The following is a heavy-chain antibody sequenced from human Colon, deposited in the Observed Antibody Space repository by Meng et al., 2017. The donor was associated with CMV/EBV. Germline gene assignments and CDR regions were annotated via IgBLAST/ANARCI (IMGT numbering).Heavy chain of an antibody. D-gene: IGHD6-13*01. J-gene: IGHJ1*01. CDR3: ARGGPSAAAGRGYFQY. Sequence: GDTFSTHAITWVRQAPGGGLEWMGASIPLLGTPVYAQKFQGRISISADRSTRTAYMELSSLRSEDTAIYYCARGGPSAAAGRGYFQYWGQGTLVTVSS. V-gene: IGHV1-69*06. CDR2: SIPLLGTP. CDR1: GDTFSTHA.